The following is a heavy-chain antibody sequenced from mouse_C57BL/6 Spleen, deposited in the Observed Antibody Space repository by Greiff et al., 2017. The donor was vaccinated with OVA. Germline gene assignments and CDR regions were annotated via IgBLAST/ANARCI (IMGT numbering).Heavy chain of an antibody. Sequence: QVQLKQPGAELVKPGASVKLSCKASGYTFTSYWMHWVKQRPGQGLEWIGMIHPNSGSTNYNEKFKSKATLTVDKSSSTAYMQLSSLTSEDSAVYYCAPITTVVARGYWGQGTTLTVSS. CDR3: APITTVVARGY. J-gene: IGHJ2*01. CDR2: IHPNSGST. D-gene: IGHD1-1*01. V-gene: IGHV1-64*01. CDR1: GYTFTSYW.